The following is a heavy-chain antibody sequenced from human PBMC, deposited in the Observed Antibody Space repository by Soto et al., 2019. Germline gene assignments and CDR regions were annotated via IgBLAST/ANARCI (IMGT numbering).Heavy chain of an antibody. CDR3: VRDPRNLGFDP. CDR2: ISGSGTSM. V-gene: IGHV3-11*01. Sequence: GGSLRLSGAASGFSFSGYYMCWVRQRPGEGPEWISCISGSGTSMAYADSVKGRFTVSRDNAKNSLHLQMNSLRDDDTAVYYCVRDPRNLGFDPWGQGTLVTLSS. CDR1: GFSFSGYY. J-gene: IGHJ5*02.